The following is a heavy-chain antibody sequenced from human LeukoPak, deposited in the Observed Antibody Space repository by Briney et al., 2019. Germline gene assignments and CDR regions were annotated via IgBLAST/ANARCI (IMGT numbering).Heavy chain of an antibody. CDR3: ARTNCSGGSCYTQHFDY. V-gene: IGHV1-69*04. Sequence: ASVKVSCKASGGTFSSYAISWVRQAPGQGLEWMGRIIPILGIANYAQKFQGRVTITADKSTSTAYMELSSLRSEDTAVYYCARTNCSGGSCYTQHFDYWGQGTLVTASS. CDR2: IIPILGIA. CDR1: GGTFSSYA. J-gene: IGHJ4*02. D-gene: IGHD2-15*01.